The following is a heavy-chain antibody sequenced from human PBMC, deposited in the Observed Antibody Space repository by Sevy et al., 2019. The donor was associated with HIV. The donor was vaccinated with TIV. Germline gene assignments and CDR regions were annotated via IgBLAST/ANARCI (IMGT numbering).Heavy chain of an antibody. J-gene: IGHJ4*02. V-gene: IGHV2-5*01. CDR2: IYWNDDK. D-gene: IGHD4-17*01. Sequence: CRPTLVNPTQTLTLTCTFSGFSLSTSGVGVGRIRQPPGKALEWLAVIYWNDDKRYSPSLKSRLTITKDTSKNQVVLTMTNMDHVDTATYYCTHGFWSTVTTSFDYWGQGTLVYVSS. CDR1: GFSLSTSGVG. CDR3: THGFWSTVTTSFDY.